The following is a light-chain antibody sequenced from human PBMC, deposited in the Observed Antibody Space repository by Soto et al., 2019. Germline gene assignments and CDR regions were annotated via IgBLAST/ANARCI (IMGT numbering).Light chain of an antibody. Sequence: DIQMTQSPSSLSASVGDRVTISVGASQRISTYLHWFQQKPGKAPKLLIYAASNLQSGVPSRFSGSGSGTDFALTISSLQPEDFATYYCQQSYSTLRTFGQGTKVDIK. J-gene: IGKJ1*01. V-gene: IGKV1-39*01. CDR1: QRISTY. CDR2: AAS. CDR3: QQSYSTLRT.